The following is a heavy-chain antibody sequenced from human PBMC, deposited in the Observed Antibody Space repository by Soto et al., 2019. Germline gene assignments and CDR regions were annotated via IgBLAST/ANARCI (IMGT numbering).Heavy chain of an antibody. V-gene: IGHV4-59*08. CDR2: IYYSGST. CDR1: GGSISTYY. CDR3: ARGAPAYFDY. J-gene: IGHJ4*02. Sequence: SETLSLTCTVSGGSISTYYWSWIRQPPGKGLEWIGYIYYSGSTNYNPSLKSRVTISVDTSKNQFSLKLSSVTAADTAVYYCARGAPAYFDYWGQGTLVTVSS.